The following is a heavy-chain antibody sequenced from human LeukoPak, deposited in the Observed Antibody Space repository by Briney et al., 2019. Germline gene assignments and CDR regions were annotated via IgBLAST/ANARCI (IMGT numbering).Heavy chain of an antibody. Sequence: SETLSLTCTVSGGSISSGGYYWSWIRQSPGKGLEWIGEINRSGSTNYNPSLKSRVTISVDTSKNQFSLKLSSVTAADTAVYYCARGYVVETTWGQGTLVTVSS. CDR1: GGSISSGGYY. D-gene: IGHD2-21*02. J-gene: IGHJ5*02. CDR3: ARGYVVETT. CDR2: INRSGST. V-gene: IGHV4-39*07.